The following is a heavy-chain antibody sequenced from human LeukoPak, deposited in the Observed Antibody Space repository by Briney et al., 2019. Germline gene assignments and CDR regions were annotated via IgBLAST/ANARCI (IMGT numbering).Heavy chain of an antibody. Sequence: GASVKVSCKASGYTFTSYGISWVRQAPGQGLEWMGWISAYNGNTNYAQKLQGRVTMTTDTSTSTAYMELRSLRSDDTAVYYCARVPMEDYDFWSGWAPHYYYYYMDVWGKGTTVTVSS. CDR3: ARVPMEDYDFWSGWAPHYYYYYMDV. V-gene: IGHV1-18*01. CDR1: GYTFTSYG. CDR2: ISAYNGNT. D-gene: IGHD3-3*01. J-gene: IGHJ6*03.